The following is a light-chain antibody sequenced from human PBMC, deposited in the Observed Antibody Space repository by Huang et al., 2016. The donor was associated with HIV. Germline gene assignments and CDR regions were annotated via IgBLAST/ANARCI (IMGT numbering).Light chain of an antibody. V-gene: IGKV3-15*01. CDR1: RRVSTN. CDR3: HQYNNWLLS. J-gene: IGKJ4*01. Sequence: EIVMTQSPATLSVSPGQRVTLSCRANRRVSTNLAWYQQRHGQAPRLLIYGSSNRAPGIPARFSGSGSGTDFSLTISSLQSEAFALYYCHQYNNWLLSFGGGTRVDI. CDR2: GSS.